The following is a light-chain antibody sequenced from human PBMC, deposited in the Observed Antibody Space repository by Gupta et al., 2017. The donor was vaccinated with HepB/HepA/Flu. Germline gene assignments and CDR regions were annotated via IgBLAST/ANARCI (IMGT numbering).Light chain of an antibody. CDR2: DVS. Sequence: SALPPPASVSGSPGQSITISCPGTSSDVGGYNYVSWYQQHPGKAPKLMIYDVSNRPSGVSNRFSGSKSGNTASLTISGLQAEDEADYYCSSYTSSSTLGVFGGGTKLTVL. V-gene: IGLV2-14*03. CDR3: SSYTSSSTLGV. J-gene: IGLJ2*01. CDR1: SSDVGGYNY.